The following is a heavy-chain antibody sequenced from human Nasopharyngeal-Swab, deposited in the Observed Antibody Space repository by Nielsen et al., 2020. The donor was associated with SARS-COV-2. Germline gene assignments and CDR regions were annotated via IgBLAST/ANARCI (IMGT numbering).Heavy chain of an antibody. CDR2: VHFLGST. J-gene: IGHJ4*02. Sequence: SETLSLTCTVSGGSISSYYWNWIRQPPGKGLEWIGYVHFLGSTDYNPSLKSRVTISLDTSNYQFSLRLSSVTAADTAVYYCARGDYDVLTGYYSGLDYWGQGSLVTVSS. D-gene: IGHD3-9*01. CDR1: GGSISSYY. CDR3: ARGDYDVLTGYYSGLDY. V-gene: IGHV4-59*13.